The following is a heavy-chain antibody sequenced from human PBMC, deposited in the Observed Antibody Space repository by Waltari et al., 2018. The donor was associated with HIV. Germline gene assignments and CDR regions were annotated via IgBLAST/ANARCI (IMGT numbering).Heavy chain of an antibody. Sequence: VQLLASGGGLVQSGGCLTLSPAASGCGLISQAMFWGRQGPGQGREWVSAIGGGGDRSYYVDSVKGRFTISRDNSKNTLSLQMNGLRAEDTAVYYCVKGGGYYDSTGNVPFDYWGQGSLVTVSS. D-gene: IGHD3-3*01. CDR2: IGGGGDRS. CDR1: GCGLISQA. CDR3: VKGGGYYDSTGNVPFDY. J-gene: IGHJ4*02. V-gene: IGHV3-23*01.